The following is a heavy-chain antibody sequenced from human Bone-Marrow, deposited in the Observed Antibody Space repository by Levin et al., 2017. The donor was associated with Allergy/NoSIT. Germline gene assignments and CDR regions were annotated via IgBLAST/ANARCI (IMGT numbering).Heavy chain of an antibody. Sequence: PGGSLRLSCAASGFTFSSYSMNWVRQAPGKGLEWVSSISSSSSYIYYADSVKGRFTISRDNAKNSLYLQMNSLRAEDTAVYYCARDKETYYDFWSGYYTRYYYYYMDVWGKGTTVTVSS. CDR1: GFTFSSYS. D-gene: IGHD3-3*01. CDR3: ARDKETYYDFWSGYYTRYYYYYMDV. V-gene: IGHV3-21*01. CDR2: ISSSSSYI. J-gene: IGHJ6*03.